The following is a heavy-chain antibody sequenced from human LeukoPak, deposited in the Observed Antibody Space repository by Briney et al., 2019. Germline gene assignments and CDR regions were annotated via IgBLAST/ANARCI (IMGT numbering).Heavy chain of an antibody. CDR2: IYHSGST. J-gene: IGHJ4*02. Sequence: SETLSLTCTVSGDSISSSSYYWGWIRQPPGKGLEWIGTIYHSGSTNYNPSLKSRVTISVDKSKNQFSLKLSSVTAADTAVYYCARENIVATMLADWGQGTLVTVSS. D-gene: IGHD5-12*01. CDR1: GDSISSSSYY. V-gene: IGHV4-39*07. CDR3: ARENIVATMLAD.